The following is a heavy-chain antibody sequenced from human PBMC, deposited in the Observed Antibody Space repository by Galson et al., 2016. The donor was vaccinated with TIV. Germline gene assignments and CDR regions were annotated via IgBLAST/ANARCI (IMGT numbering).Heavy chain of an antibody. CDR1: GFSLSSNGVG. J-gene: IGHJ1*01. Sequence: PALVKPTQTVTLTCTFSGFSLSSNGVGVGWIRQPPGKALEWLALIYWDDEKRYNPSLGSRLSIIKDTSKNKVVLTLTNVDPVDTATYYCAHRRPPAYYCEMWSQVAVVTGSS. CDR2: IYWDDEK. CDR3: AHRRPPAYYCEM. V-gene: IGHV2-5*02. D-gene: IGHD3-22*01.